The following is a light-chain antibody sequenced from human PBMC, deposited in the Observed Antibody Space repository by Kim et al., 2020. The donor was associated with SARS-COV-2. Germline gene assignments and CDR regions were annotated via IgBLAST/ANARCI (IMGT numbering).Light chain of an antibody. Sequence: SVGDRVTITCQARQDIGNYLKWYQHKPGKPPKLLIYDASNLEAGVPTRFSGSGSGTDFALTISSLQPEDIATYYCQQYDTRPPVTFGGGTKVDIK. CDR1: QDIGNY. CDR3: QQYDTRPPVT. V-gene: IGKV1-33*01. CDR2: DAS. J-gene: IGKJ4*01.